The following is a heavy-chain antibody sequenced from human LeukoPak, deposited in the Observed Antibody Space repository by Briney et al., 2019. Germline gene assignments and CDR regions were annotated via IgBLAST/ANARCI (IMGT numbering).Heavy chain of an antibody. CDR2: INHSGST. CDR1: GGSFSGYY. CDR3: ARLVYCSSTSCRNDY. J-gene: IGHJ4*02. Sequence: SETLSLTCAVYGGSFSGYYWSWIRQPPGKGLEWIGEINHSGSTNYNPSLKSRVTISVDTSKNQFSLKLSSVTAADTAVYYCARLVYCSSTSCRNDYWGQGTPVTVSS. V-gene: IGHV4-34*01. D-gene: IGHD2-2*01.